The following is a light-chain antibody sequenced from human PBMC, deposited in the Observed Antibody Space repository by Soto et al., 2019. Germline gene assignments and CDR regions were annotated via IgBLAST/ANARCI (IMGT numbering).Light chain of an antibody. CDR3: LQHNTYPYT. CDR2: ETS. V-gene: IGKV1-17*03. J-gene: IGKJ5*01. CDR1: QDISRF. Sequence: DVQMAQSPSAMTASVGDRVTIACRAGQDISRFVDWFQHKPGRAPERLIYETSNLQPGVPSRFRGSGSGTEFTLAISGLQPEDFETYYCLQHNTYPYTFGQGTRLEIK.